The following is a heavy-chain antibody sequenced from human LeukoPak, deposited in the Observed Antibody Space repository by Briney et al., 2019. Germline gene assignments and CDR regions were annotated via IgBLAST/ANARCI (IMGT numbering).Heavy chain of an antibody. J-gene: IGHJ5*02. CDR2: INPNSGGT. D-gene: IGHD6-19*01. Sequence: ASVKVSCKASGYTFTAYYMHWVRQAPGQGLEWMGRINPNSGGTDYAQKFQGRVTMTRGTSITTAYMELSSLISDDTAVYYCARDQGYISFDPWGQGTLVTVSS. CDR1: GYTFTAYY. V-gene: IGHV1-2*06. CDR3: ARDQGYISFDP.